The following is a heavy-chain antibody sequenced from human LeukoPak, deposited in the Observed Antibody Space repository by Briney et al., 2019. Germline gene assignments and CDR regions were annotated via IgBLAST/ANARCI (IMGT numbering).Heavy chain of an antibody. D-gene: IGHD2/OR15-2a*01. V-gene: IGHV4-38-2*02. Sequence: PSETLSLTCTVSGYSISSGYYWGWIRQPPGKGLEWIGSIYHSGSTYYNPSLKSRVTISVDTSKNQFSLKLSSVTAADTAVYYCARSTWGWGQGTLVTVSS. CDR3: ARSTWG. J-gene: IGHJ4*02. CDR1: GYSISSGYY. CDR2: IYHSGST.